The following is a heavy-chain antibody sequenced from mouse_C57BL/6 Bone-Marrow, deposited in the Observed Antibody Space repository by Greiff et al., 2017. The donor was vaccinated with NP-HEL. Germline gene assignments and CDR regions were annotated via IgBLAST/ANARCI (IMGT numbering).Heavy chain of an antibody. J-gene: IGHJ1*03. CDR1: GYTFSGYW. D-gene: IGHD2-5*01. CDR3: ARNDSNWYFDV. CDR2: ILPGSGST. Sequence: QVQLQQSGAELMKPGALVKLSCQATGYTFSGYWLEWVKHRPGHGLEWIGEILPGSGSTNYNEKFKGKATFTADTSSNTAYMQLSSLTTEDSAIYYCARNDSNWYFDVWGTGTTVTVSS. V-gene: IGHV1-9*01.